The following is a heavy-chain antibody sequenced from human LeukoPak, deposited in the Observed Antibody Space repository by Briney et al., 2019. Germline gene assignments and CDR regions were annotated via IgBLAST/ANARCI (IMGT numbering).Heavy chain of an antibody. V-gene: IGHV4-39*01. D-gene: IGHD2-2*01. CDR3: ARRATGVVPAASGSGDDAFDI. Sequence: SETLSLTCTVSGGSISSSSYYWGWIRQPPGKGLELTGSIYYSGSTYYNPSLKSRVTISVDTSKNQFSLKLSSVTAADTAVYYCARRATGVVPAASGSGDDAFDIWGQGTMVTVSS. J-gene: IGHJ3*02. CDR2: IYYSGST. CDR1: GGSISSSSYY.